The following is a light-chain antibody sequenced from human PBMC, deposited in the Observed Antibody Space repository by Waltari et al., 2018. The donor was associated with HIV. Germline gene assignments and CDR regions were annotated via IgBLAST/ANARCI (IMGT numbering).Light chain of an antibody. V-gene: IGLV2-11*01. CDR2: DVS. CDR1: SSDVVDYNY. Sequence: QSALTQPRPASASPGQSVTISCTGTSSDVVDYNYVSWYQQPPGNAPKLMIFDVSTPPSGVPARVAGAKSGHTASLTISVLQAGDGADYCGFSCADKDTWVCGGGTRLTV. CDR3: FSCADKDTWV. J-gene: IGLJ3*02.